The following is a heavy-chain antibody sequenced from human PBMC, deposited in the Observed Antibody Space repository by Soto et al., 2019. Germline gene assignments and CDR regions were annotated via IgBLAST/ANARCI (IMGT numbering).Heavy chain of an antibody. D-gene: IGHD6-19*01. CDR2: ISGSGGST. J-gene: IGHJ3*02. CDR3: TASSGWYNAFDI. CDR1: GFTFSSYA. Sequence: GGPLRLSCAASGFTFSSYAMSWVRQAPGKGLEWVPAISGSGGSTYYADSVKGRFTISRDNSKNTLYLQMNSLRAEDTAVYYCTASSGWYNAFDIWGQGTMVTVSS. V-gene: IGHV3-23*01.